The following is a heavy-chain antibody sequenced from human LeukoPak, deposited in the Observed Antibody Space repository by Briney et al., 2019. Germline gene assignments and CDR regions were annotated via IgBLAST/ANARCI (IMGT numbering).Heavy chain of an antibody. CDR2: IKQDGSEK. Sequence: GRSLRPSCAASGFTFSSYWMSWVRQAPGNGLEWVANIKQDGSEKYYVDSVKGRFTISRDNAKNSLYLQMNSLRAEDTAVYYCARVDSTTRRGWFDPWGQGTLVTVSS. CDR3: ARVDSTTRRGWFDP. J-gene: IGHJ5*02. V-gene: IGHV3-7*01. D-gene: IGHD1-1*01. CDR1: GFTFSSYW.